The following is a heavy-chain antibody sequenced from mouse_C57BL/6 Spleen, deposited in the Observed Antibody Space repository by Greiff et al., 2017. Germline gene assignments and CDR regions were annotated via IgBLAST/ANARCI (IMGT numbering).Heavy chain of an antibody. CDR3: ARGYDYDAFAY. Sequence: VQLKQSGPELVKPGASVKMSCKASGYTFTDYNMHWVKQSHGKSLEWIGYINPNNGGTSYNQKFKGKATLTVNKSSSTAYMELRSLTSEDSAVYYCARGYDYDAFAYWGQGTLVTVSA. CDR2: INPNNGGT. CDR1: GYTFTDYN. D-gene: IGHD2-4*01. V-gene: IGHV1-22*01. J-gene: IGHJ3*01.